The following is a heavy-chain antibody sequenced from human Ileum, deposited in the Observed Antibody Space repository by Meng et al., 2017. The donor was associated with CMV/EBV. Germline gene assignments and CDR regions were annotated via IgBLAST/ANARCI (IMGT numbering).Heavy chain of an antibody. V-gene: IGHV3-30-3*01. Sequence: GESLKISCAASGFTFSSYAMHWVRQAPGKGLEWVAVISYDGSNKYYADSVKGRFTISRDNSKNTPYLQMNSLRAEDTAVYYCARGSGSSGWYYFDYWGQGTLVTVSS. CDR2: ISYDGSNK. D-gene: IGHD6-19*01. J-gene: IGHJ4*02. CDR1: GFTFSSYA. CDR3: ARGSGSSGWYYFDY.